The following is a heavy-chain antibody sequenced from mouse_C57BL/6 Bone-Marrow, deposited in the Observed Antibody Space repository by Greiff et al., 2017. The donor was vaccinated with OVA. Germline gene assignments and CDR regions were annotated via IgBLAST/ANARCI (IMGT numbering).Heavy chain of an antibody. V-gene: IGHV1-19*01. J-gene: IGHJ1*03. CDR2: INPYNGGT. CDR1: GYTFTDYY. Sequence: VQLKESGPVLVKPGASVKMSCKASGYTFTDYYMNWVKQSHGKSLEWIGVINPYNGGTSYNQKFKGKATLTVDKSSSTAYMELNSLTSEDSAVYYCARSRGGWYFDVWGTGTTVTVSS. CDR3: ARSRGGWYFDV.